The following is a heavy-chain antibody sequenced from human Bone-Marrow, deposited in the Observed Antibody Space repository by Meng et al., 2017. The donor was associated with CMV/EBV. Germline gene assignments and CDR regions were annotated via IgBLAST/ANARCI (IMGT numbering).Heavy chain of an antibody. V-gene: IGHV1-8*03. CDR1: GYTFSNYD. J-gene: IGHJ6*02. Sequence: ASVKVSCKASGYTFSNYDINWVRQAPGQGLDWMGWINSNTGDTGYAQKFQGRVTITRNTSTNTVYMDLSSLRFEDTAVYYCASSPGCTSCYAIYYYYGMDVWGQGTTVTVSS. CDR2: INSNTGDT. D-gene: IGHD2-2*01. CDR3: ASSPGCTSCYAIYYYYGMDV.